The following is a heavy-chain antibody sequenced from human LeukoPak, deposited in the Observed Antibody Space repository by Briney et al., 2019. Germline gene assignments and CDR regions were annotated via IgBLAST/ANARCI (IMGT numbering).Heavy chain of an antibody. V-gene: IGHV3-72*01. CDR3: ARGITFGGEYYFDY. CDR1: GFTFSDHY. CDR2: TRNKANSYTT. D-gene: IGHD3-16*01. Sequence: GGSLRLSCAASGFTFSDHYMDWVRQAPGKGLEWVGRTRNKANSYTTEYAASVKGRFTISRDDSKNSLYLQMNSLKTEDTAVYYCARGITFGGEYYFDYWGQGTLVSVSS. J-gene: IGHJ4*02.